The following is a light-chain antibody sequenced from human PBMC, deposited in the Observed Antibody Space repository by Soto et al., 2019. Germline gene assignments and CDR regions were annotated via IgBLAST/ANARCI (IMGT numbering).Light chain of an antibody. CDR2: QDS. J-gene: IGLJ1*01. CDR3: QAWDSSTASLV. Sequence: SYELTQPPSVSVSPGQTASITCSGDKLGDKYACWYQQKPGQSPVLVIYQDSKRPSGIPERFSGSNSGNTATLTISGTQAMDEADYYCQAWDSSTASLVFGTGTQLTVL. V-gene: IGLV3-1*01. CDR1: KLGDKY.